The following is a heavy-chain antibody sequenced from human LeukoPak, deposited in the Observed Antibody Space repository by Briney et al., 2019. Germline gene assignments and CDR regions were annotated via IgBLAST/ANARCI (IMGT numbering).Heavy chain of an antibody. D-gene: IGHD4-17*01. Sequence: GGSLRLSCAVSGFTFRSYAMSWFRQAPGKGLEWVSDISGSGGSTYYADSVKGRFTISRDNSKNTLFLQMNSLRAEDTAVYYCAKAATTSDHYYGMDVWGQGTTVTVSS. J-gene: IGHJ6*02. V-gene: IGHV3-23*01. CDR1: GFTFRSYA. CDR2: ISGSGGST. CDR3: AKAATTSDHYYGMDV.